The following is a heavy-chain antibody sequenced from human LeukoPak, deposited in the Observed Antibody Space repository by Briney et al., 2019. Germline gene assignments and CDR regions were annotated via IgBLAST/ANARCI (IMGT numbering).Heavy chain of an antibody. CDR1: GGSISSGSYY. CDR3: ARMGGVDDY. Sequence: SQTLSLTCTVSGGSISSGSYYWSWIRQPAGTGLEWIGRIYTSGSTNYNPSLKSRVTISVDTSKNQFSLKLSSVTAADTAVYYCARMGGVDDYWGQGTLVTVSS. J-gene: IGHJ4*02. V-gene: IGHV4-61*02. D-gene: IGHD2-8*01. CDR2: IYTSGST.